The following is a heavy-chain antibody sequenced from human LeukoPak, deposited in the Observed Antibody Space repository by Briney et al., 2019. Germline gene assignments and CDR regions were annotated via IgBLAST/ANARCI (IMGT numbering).Heavy chain of an antibody. CDR1: GGTFSSYA. Sequence: ASVTVSCKASGGTFSSYAISWVRQAPGQGLEWMGRIIPILGIANYAQKFQGRVTITADKSTSTAYMELSSLRSEDTAVYYCARKYCSSTSCSQNYYYYYGMDVWGQGTTVTVSS. CDR2: IIPILGIA. J-gene: IGHJ6*02. D-gene: IGHD2-2*01. V-gene: IGHV1-69*04. CDR3: ARKYCSSTSCSQNYYYYYGMDV.